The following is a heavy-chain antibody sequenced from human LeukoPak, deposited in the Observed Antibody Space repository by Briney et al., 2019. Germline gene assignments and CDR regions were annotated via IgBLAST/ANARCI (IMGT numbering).Heavy chain of an antibody. Sequence: GASVNVSCKASGYTFTSYDINWVRQATGQGLEWMGWMNPNSGNTGYAQKFQGRATMTRNTSISTAYMELSSLRSEDTAVYYCARAEGSSSWYLVWGQGTLVTVSS. CDR1: GYTFTSYD. D-gene: IGHD6-13*01. V-gene: IGHV1-8*01. CDR2: MNPNSGNT. J-gene: IGHJ4*02. CDR3: ARAEGSSSWYLV.